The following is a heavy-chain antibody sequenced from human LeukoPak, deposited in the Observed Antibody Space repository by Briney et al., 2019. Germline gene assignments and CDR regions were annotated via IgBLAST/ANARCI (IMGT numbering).Heavy chain of an antibody. J-gene: IGHJ3*01. CDR2: INWNGVAT. V-gene: IGHV3-20*01. CDR3: ARASIHSYDTSAESFDL. D-gene: IGHD3-22*01. CDR1: GFTFADYG. Sequence: PGGSLRLSCAASGFTFADYGMSWVRQAPGKGLEWVSAINWNGVATGYADSVKGRYTISRENDNSSRYLQMNGLRAEDTALYNCARASIHSYDTSAESFDLWGQGTVVTV.